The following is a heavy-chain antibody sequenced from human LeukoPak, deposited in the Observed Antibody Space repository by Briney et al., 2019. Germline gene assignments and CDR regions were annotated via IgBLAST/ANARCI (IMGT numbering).Heavy chain of an antibody. D-gene: IGHD3-10*01. V-gene: IGHV5-51*01. CDR2: IYPGDSDT. Sequence: GGSLKISCKGSGYRFSRYWIGWGGPVSGKSLEYMGIIYPGDSDTRYSPSFQGQVTISADKSISTAYLQWSSLKASDTAMYYCATLVGYGSFFDYWGQGTLVTVSS. CDR1: GYRFSRYW. CDR3: ATLVGYGSFFDY. J-gene: IGHJ4*02.